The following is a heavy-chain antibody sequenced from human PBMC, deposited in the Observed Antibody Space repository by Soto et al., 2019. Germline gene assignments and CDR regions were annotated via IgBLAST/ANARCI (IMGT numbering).Heavy chain of an antibody. V-gene: IGHV4-30-2*01. CDR1: GGSISSGGYS. CDR2: IYHSGST. Sequence: QLQLQESGSGLVKPSQTLSLTCAVSGGSISSGGYSWSWIGQPPGTGLEWIGYIYHSGSTYYNPSPHTRATISLDTSKYQCSLTLSSVPAADTSVYYSASRPLGDYTDGFYSWCQGPLVTVSS. J-gene: IGHJ4*02. CDR3: ASRPLGDYTDGFYS. D-gene: IGHD4-17*01.